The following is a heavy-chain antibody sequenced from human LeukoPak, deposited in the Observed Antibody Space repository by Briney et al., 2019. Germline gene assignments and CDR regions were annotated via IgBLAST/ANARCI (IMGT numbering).Heavy chain of an antibody. CDR1: GFTFSSYA. CDR2: ISGSGGST. D-gene: IGHD1-1*01. CDR3: AKGVVGRVNRGTLYDY. Sequence: GGSLRLSCAASGFTFSSYAMSWVRQAPGKGLEWVSAISGSGGSTYYADSVKGRFTISRDNSKNTLYPQMNSLRAEDTAVYYCAKGVVGRVNRGTLYDYWGQGTLVTVSS. V-gene: IGHV3-23*01. J-gene: IGHJ4*02.